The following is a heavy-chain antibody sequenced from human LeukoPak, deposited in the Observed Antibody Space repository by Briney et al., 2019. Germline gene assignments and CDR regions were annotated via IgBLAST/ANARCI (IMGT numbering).Heavy chain of an antibody. V-gene: IGHV3-74*01. D-gene: IGHD6-19*01. Sequence: GGSLRLSCAASGFTFSSYWMHWVRQAPGKGLVWVSRINSDGSSTSYADSVKGRFTITRDNAKNTLYLQMNSLRAEDTAVYYCARVLYSSGWYYFDYWGQGTLVTVSS. CDR2: INSDGSST. CDR1: GFTFSSYW. CDR3: ARVLYSSGWYYFDY. J-gene: IGHJ4*02.